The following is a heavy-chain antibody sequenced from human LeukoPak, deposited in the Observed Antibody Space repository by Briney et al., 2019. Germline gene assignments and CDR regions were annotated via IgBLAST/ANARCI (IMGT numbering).Heavy chain of an antibody. Sequence: PSETLSHTCTVSGDSISSGYYWGWIRPPPGKGLEWIGSIYHSGSTYYNPSLKSRVTISVDTSKNQFSLKLSSVTAADTAVYYCAREALVAGTLPYFDYWGQGTLVTVSS. V-gene: IGHV4-38-2*02. CDR3: AREALVAGTLPYFDY. CDR1: GDSISSGYY. J-gene: IGHJ4*02. D-gene: IGHD6-19*01. CDR2: IYHSGST.